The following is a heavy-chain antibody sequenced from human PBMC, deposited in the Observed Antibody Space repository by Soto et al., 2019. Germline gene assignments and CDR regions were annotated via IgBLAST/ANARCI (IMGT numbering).Heavy chain of an antibody. CDR1: GFTFSDYW. CDR2: IKQGGSEK. D-gene: IGHD2-2*01. Sequence: GGSLRLSCTAAGFTFSDYWMSWVRQAPGKGLEWVANIKQGGSEKYYVDSVKGRFTISRDNAKESLFLQMDSLRAEDTAVYVCARSGDCGGPNCYAGFDYWGQGTLVTVSS. J-gene: IGHJ4*02. CDR3: ARSGDCGGPNCYAGFDY. V-gene: IGHV3-7*05.